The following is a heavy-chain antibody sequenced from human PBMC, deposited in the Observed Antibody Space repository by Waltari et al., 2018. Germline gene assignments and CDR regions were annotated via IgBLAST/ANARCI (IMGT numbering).Heavy chain of an antibody. V-gene: IGHV4-38-2*01. Sequence: QVQLQESGPGLVKPSETLSLTCAVSGYSISSGYYWGWIRQPPGKGLEWIGSIYHSGSTYYNPSLKSRVTISVDTSKNQFSLKLSSVTAADTAVYYCARVPFGSDAFDICGQGTMVTVSS. CDR3: ARVPFGSDAFDI. CDR1: GYSISSGYY. D-gene: IGHD3-3*01. CDR2: IYHSGST. J-gene: IGHJ3*02.